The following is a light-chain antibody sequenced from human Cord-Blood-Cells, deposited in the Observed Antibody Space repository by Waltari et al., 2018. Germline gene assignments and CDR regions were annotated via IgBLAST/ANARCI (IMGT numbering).Light chain of an antibody. CDR2: DDS. J-gene: IGLJ3*02. CDR3: QVWDSSSDHWV. CDR1: NIGSKS. Sequence: SYVLTQPPSVSVAPGKTARITCGGNNIGSKSVHWYQQKPGQAPVLVVYDDSDRPSGSPGRFSGSNAGDTATLTISRVEAGDEADYYCQVWDSSSDHWVFGGVTKLTVL. V-gene: IGLV3-21*03.